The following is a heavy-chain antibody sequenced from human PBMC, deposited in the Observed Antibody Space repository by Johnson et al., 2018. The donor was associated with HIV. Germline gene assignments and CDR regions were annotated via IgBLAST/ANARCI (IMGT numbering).Heavy chain of an antibody. CDR2: IKQDGSEK. D-gene: IGHD6-19*01. J-gene: IGHJ3*02. CDR3: ARPVAGMNDAFDI. Sequence: VQLVESGGGLIQPGGSVRLSCAVSEFIVSANYMSWVRQGPGKGLEWVANIKQDGSEKYYVDSVKGRFTISRDNAKNSLYLQMNSRRAEDTAVYYCARPVAGMNDAFDIWGQGTMVTVSS. CDR1: EFIVSANY. V-gene: IGHV3-7*01.